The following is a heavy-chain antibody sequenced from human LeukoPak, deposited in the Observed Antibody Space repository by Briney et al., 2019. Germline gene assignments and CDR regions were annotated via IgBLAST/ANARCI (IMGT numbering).Heavy chain of an antibody. CDR1: GGSIRNYY. V-gene: IGHV4-59*01. CDR2: TSDSGNT. D-gene: IGHD2-21*01. J-gene: IGHJ4*02. Sequence: SETLSLTCTVSGGSIRNYYWNWIRQPPGKGLEWIGYTSDSGNTDYKPSLKSRVTISVDTSKNQFSLKLTSATAADTAVYYCARWHSHGRYFDYWGQGALVTVPS. CDR3: ARWHSHGRYFDY.